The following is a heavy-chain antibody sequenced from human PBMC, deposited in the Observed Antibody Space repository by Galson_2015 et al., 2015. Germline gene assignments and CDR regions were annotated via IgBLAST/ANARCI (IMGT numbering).Heavy chain of an antibody. Sequence: SLRLSCAASGFTFSGYAMHWVRQAPGKGLEWVAVISYDGSNKDYADSVKGRFTISRDNSKNTLHLQMNSLRAEDTAVYYCARDLRQWLTKDAFDLWGQGTTVTVSS. D-gene: IGHD6-19*01. V-gene: IGHV3-30*01. J-gene: IGHJ3*01. CDR3: ARDLRQWLTKDAFDL. CDR2: ISYDGSNK. CDR1: GFTFSGYA.